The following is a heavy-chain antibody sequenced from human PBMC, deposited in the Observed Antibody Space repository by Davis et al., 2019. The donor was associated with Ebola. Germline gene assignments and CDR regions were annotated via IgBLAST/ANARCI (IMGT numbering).Heavy chain of an antibody. CDR1: GFTFNTYW. CDR2: IKEDGSEK. Sequence: GGSLRLSCVASGFTFNTYWMSWVRQAPGKGLEWVANIKEDGSEKYYVESVKGRFTISRDNARKSLYLQMDSLRDEDSAVYYCARDPIIRTNVPSFGMDVWGPGTTVIVSS. J-gene: IGHJ6*02. CDR3: ARDPIIRTNVPSFGMDV. D-gene: IGHD1-1*01. V-gene: IGHV3-7*01.